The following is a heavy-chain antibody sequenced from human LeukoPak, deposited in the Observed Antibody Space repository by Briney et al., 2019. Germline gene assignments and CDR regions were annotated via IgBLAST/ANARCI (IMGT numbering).Heavy chain of an antibody. Sequence: GGSLRLSCVASGFTLSSYAMTWVRQAPGKGLEWVSTISDSGGSTFYADSVKGRFTISRDNSKNTLFLQISNLRAEDTAIYYCAGLYGGSYAYWGQGTLDTVSS. D-gene: IGHD4/OR15-4a*01. CDR3: AGLYGGSYAY. J-gene: IGHJ4*02. CDR2: ISDSGGST. CDR1: GFTLSSYA. V-gene: IGHV3-23*01.